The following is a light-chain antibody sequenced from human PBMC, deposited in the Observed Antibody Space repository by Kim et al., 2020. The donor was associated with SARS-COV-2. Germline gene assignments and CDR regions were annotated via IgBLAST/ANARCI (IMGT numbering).Light chain of an antibody. CDR1: SSDVGGSNF. V-gene: IGLV2-14*03. Sequence: QSALTQPASVSGSPGQSITISCTGTSSDVGGSNFVSWYQQYPGKAPQIIIYDVSKRPSGISNRFSGSKSGNTASLTISGLQTEDEADYYCSSYINSATGLFGTGTKVTVL. CDR2: DVS. CDR3: SSYINSATGL. J-gene: IGLJ1*01.